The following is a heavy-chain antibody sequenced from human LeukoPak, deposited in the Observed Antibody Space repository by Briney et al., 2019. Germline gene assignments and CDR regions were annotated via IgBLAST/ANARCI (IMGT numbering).Heavy chain of an antibody. V-gene: IGHV4-59*01. CDR2: IYNRGST. J-gene: IGHJ5*02. CDR1: GGSMSDYH. CDR3: ARGAGGYRFDP. Sequence: SETLSLTCTVSGGSMSDYHWSWIRQPPGKGLEYIGYIYNRGSTHYNPSLKSRVTISADTSKKQLSLKLTSVTAADTAVYYCARGAGGYRFDPWGQGTLVIVSS. D-gene: IGHD1-1*01.